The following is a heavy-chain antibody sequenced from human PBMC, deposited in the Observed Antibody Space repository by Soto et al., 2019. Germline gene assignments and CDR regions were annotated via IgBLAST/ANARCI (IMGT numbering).Heavy chain of an antibody. Sequence: GSLRLSCAASGFTVSSNYMNWVRQAPGKGLEWVSIIYSDGTTSYADSVKGRFTISRDNFKNTLHLQMNSLRAEDTAVYYCAILSNWGQGTLVTVSS. V-gene: IGHV3-53*01. J-gene: IGHJ4*02. CDR3: AILSN. CDR2: IYSDGTT. D-gene: IGHD6-6*01. CDR1: GFTVSSNY.